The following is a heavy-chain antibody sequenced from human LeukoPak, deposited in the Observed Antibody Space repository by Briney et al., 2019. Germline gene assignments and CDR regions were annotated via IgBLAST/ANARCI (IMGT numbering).Heavy chain of an antibody. CDR1: GFTFRTYA. Sequence: PGGSLRLSCAASGFTFRTYAMNWVRQAPGKGLEWVSAISSSSDSTLYADSVKGRFTISRDNSRNILYLQMNSLRAEDTAVYYCAAQTTNFDYWGQGTLVTVSS. CDR3: AAQTTNFDY. CDR2: ISSSSDST. D-gene: IGHD1-1*01. J-gene: IGHJ4*02. V-gene: IGHV3-23*01.